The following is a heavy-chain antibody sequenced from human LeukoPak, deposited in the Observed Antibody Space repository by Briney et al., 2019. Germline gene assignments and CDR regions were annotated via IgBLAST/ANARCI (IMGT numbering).Heavy chain of an antibody. CDR3: ASQTSAKGFAG. CDR2: IKKDGSEK. V-gene: IGHV3-7*05. Sequence: GGSLIFSSAAAGFVWRDCRMSWVRQAPGKWLEWVANIKKDGSEKICVDSVKGRFTISRDNAKNSLYLQMNSLRVEDTAVYYCASQTSAKGFAGWGQGTLVTVSP. CDR1: GFVWRDCR. J-gene: IGHJ4*02. D-gene: IGHD2-2*01.